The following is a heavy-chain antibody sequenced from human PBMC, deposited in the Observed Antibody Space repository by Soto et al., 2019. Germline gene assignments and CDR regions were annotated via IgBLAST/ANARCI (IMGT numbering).Heavy chain of an antibody. D-gene: IGHD3-16*01. CDR3: AKDSLITFWLGGGVHSYYMDV. Sequence: EVQLLESGGGLVQPGGSLRLSCAASGFIFTNYAMTWVRQAPGKGLEWVSALSGSGDTTYYADSVKGRFTISRDNSKNTLSQQMKSVRAGDTAIYYWAKDSLITFWLGGGVHSYYMDVWGKGTTVTVSS. J-gene: IGHJ6*03. CDR1: GFIFTNYA. V-gene: IGHV3-23*01. CDR2: LSGSGDTT.